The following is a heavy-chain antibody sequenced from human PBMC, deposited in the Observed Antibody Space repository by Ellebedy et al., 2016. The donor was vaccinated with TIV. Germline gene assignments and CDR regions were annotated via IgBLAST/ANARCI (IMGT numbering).Heavy chain of an antibody. CDR1: GGSISSGGYY. J-gene: IGHJ6*02. CDR3: ARLSSGWSGYYTGWYYYGMDV. D-gene: IGHD3-3*01. Sequence: MPSETLSLTCTVSGGSISSGGYYWSWIRQHPGRGLEWIGYIYYSGSTNYNPSLKSRVTISVDTSKNQFSLKLSSVTAADTAVYYCARLSSGWSGYYTGWYYYGMDVWGQGTTVTVSS. V-gene: IGHV4-61*08. CDR2: IYYSGST.